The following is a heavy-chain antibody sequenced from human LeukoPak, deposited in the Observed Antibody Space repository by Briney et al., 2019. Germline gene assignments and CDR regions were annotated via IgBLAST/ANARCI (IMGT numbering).Heavy chain of an antibody. CDR3: ARGTYYNILTGWDY. V-gene: IGHV4-61*02. CDR2: IYTSGST. CDR1: RGSISSGSYY. D-gene: IGHD3-9*01. Sequence: SQTLSLTRTVSRGSISSGSYYRRWIRQPAGKGLEWIGRIYTSGSTNYHPSLKSRVTISVDTSKNQFSLKLNSVTAADTAVFFCARGTYYNILTGWDYWGQGTLVTVSS. J-gene: IGHJ4*02.